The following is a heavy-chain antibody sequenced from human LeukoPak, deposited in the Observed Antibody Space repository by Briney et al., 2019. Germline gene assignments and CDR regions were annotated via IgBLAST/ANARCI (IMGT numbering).Heavy chain of an antibody. CDR3: ARDLGTVTTDDAFDI. CDR1: GFTFSSYW. CDR2: IKQDGSEK. J-gene: IGHJ3*02. Sequence: GGSLRLSCAASGFTFSSYWMSWVRQAPGKGLERVANIKQDGSEKYYVDSVKGRFTISRDNAKNSLYLQMNSLRAEDTAVYYCARDLGTVTTDDAFDIWGQGTMVTVSS. V-gene: IGHV3-7*01. D-gene: IGHD4-17*01.